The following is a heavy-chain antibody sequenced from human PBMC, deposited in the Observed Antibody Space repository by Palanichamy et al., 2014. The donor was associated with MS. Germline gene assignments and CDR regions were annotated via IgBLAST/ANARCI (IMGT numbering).Heavy chain of an antibody. V-gene: IGHV4-59*01. Sequence: QVQLQESGPGLAKPSETLSITCTVSGGSISSYFWSWIRQPPGKGLEWIGHIHYSGSTNYNPSLNSRATISVDMSTNQFFLELSSVTAADTAIYYCANMDVWGAGTTVIVSS. CDR1: GGSISSYF. J-gene: IGHJ6*03. CDR3: ANMDV. CDR2: IHYSGST.